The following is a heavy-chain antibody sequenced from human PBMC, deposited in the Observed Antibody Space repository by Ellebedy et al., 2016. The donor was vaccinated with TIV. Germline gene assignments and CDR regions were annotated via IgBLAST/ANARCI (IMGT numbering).Heavy chain of an antibody. CDR3: ARDKLQNAVAGSNFDY. CDR2: IKQDGSEQ. D-gene: IGHD6-19*01. J-gene: IGHJ4*02. V-gene: IGHV3-7*01. Sequence: GGSLRLSXAASGFTFSAYWMHWVRQAPGKGLEWVANIKQDGSEQYYVDSVKGRFTISRDNAKNSLFLQMNSLRAEDTAVYYCARDKLQNAVAGSNFDYWGQGALVTVSS. CDR1: GFTFSAYW.